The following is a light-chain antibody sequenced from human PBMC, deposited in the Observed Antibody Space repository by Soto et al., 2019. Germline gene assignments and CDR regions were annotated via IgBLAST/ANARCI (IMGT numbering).Light chain of an antibody. J-gene: IGKJ1*01. CDR3: QQYNNCPLT. CDR1: QSVSSN. V-gene: IGKV3-15*01. Sequence: EIVMTQSPATLSASPGERATLSCRASQSVSSNLAWYQQKPGQAPRLLIYGASTRATGIPSRFSGSGSGTDFTLTISSLQSEDFAVYYCQQYNNCPLTFGQGTKVDIK. CDR2: GAS.